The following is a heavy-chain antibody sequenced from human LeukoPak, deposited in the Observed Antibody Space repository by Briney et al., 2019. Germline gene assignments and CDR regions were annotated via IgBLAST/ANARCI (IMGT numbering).Heavy chain of an antibody. CDR2: ISSSSSYI. CDR1: GFTFSNFG. Sequence: GGSLRLSCAASGFTFSNFGMNWVRQAPGKGLDWVSSISSSSSYIYYADSVKGRFTISRDNAKNSLYLQMNSLRAEDTAVYYCARERGYGSGTFDYWGQGIQVTTSS. D-gene: IGHD3-10*01. J-gene: IGHJ4*02. V-gene: IGHV3-21*04. CDR3: ARERGYGSGTFDY.